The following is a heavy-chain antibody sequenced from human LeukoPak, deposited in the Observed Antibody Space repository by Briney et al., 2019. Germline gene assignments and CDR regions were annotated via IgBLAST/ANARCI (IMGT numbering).Heavy chain of an antibody. CDR1: GFTFSNAW. V-gene: IGHV4-4*02. CDR2: IYHSGST. Sequence: GSLRLSCAASGFTFSNAWMNWVRQPPGKGLEWIGEIYHSGSTNYNPSLKSRVTISVDKSKNQFSLKLISVTAADTAVYYCARDGSRLVRGYFDYWGQGTLVTVSS. CDR3: ARDGSRLVRGYFDY. J-gene: IGHJ4*02. D-gene: IGHD6-19*01.